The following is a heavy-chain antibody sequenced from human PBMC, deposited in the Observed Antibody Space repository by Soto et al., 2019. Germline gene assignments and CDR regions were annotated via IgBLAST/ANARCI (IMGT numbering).Heavy chain of an antibody. CDR3: ANSLGGVGTFDY. V-gene: IGHV1-18*01. J-gene: IGHJ4*02. CDR2: ISAYNGNT. D-gene: IGHD3-16*01. CDR1: GYTFTSYG. Sequence: QVQLVQSGAEVKKPGASVKVSCKASGYTFTSYGISWVRQAPGQGLEWMGWISAYNGNTNYAPKLQGRVTVTTDTSTGTVYMALRSMRSDDTAVYYCANSLGGVGTFDYWGQRNLVTVSA.